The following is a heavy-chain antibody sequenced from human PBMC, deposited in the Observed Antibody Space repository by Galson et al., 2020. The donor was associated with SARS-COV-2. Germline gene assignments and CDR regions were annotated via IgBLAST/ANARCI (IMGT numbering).Heavy chain of an antibody. CDR2: IYPGDSDT. D-gene: IGHD2-2*01. V-gene: IGHV5-51*04. CDR1: GYSFTNYW. Sequence: GESLKISCKGSGYSFTNYWIGRVRQMPGKGLEWMGIIYPGDSDTRYSPSFQGQVTISADKPISTAYLQWSSLKAADTAMYYCAKSLGFCSSATCSIFDSWGQGTLVIVSS. CDR3: AKSLGFCSSATCSIFDS. J-gene: IGHJ4*02.